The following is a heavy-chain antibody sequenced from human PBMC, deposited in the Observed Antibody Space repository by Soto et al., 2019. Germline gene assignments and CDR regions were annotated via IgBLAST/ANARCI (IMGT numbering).Heavy chain of an antibody. V-gene: IGHV4-30-4*01. CDR2: IYYSGST. D-gene: IGHD2-8*02. CDR1: GDSISRGSSY. Sequence: QVRLQESGPGLVKPSQTLSLTCSVSGDSISRGSSYWSWIRQPPGKGLEWIGYIYYSGSTYYTPSLQSRVTLSVDTSKNQFSLSLRSVTAADTALYYCARGRERGVFLYFDYWGQGILVTVSS. CDR3: ARGRERGVFLYFDY. J-gene: IGHJ4*01.